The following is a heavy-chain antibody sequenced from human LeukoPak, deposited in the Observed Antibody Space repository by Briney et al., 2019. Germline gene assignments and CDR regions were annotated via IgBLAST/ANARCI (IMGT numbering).Heavy chain of an antibody. CDR2: ILGSGVTT. V-gene: IGHV3-23*01. CDR3: AKWGDYDVLTGYYVPDY. CDR1: GFTFSNYA. J-gene: IGHJ4*02. D-gene: IGHD3-9*01. Sequence: GASLRLSCAASGFTFSNYAMSWVRQAPGKGLEWVSAILGSGVTTYYADSVKGRFTVSRDNSKSTLYLQMNTLRVEDTALYYCAKWGDYDVLTGYYVPDYWGQGTLVTVSS.